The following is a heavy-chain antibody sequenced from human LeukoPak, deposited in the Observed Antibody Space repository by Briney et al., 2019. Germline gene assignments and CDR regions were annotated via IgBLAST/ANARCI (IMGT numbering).Heavy chain of an antibody. Sequence: PSETLSLTCTVSGGSISSNNYFWGCIRQPPGKGLEWIGYIYYSGSTYYNPSLKSRVTISVDTSKNQFSLKLSSVTAADTAVYYCARERNYDTPDWGQGTLVTVSS. CDR3: ARERNYDTPD. J-gene: IGHJ4*02. V-gene: IGHV4-30-4*08. CDR2: IYYSGST. D-gene: IGHD1-7*01. CDR1: GGSISSNNYF.